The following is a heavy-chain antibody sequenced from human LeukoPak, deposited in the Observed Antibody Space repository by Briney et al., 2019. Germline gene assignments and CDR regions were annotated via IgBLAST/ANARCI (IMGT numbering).Heavy chain of an antibody. CDR2: TFPGDSYS. CDR1: GYNFTPYW. V-gene: IGHV5-51*01. CDR3: ARHFHPAETTGGHFDL. D-gene: IGHD4-17*01. Sequence: GESLKISCKGSGYNFTPYWIVWVRQMPGKGLEWMGMTFPGDSYSIYSPSFQGQVTMSVDKSITTAYLQWSSLKASDTAMYYCARHFHPAETTGGHFDLWGRGTLVTVSA. J-gene: IGHJ2*01.